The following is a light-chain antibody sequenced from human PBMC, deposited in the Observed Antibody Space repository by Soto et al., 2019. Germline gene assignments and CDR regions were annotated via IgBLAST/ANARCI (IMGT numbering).Light chain of an antibody. V-gene: IGLV2-14*03. CDR3: SSYASTNTLI. CDR1: SSDIGGYRY. J-gene: IGLJ2*01. Sequence: QSALTQPASVSWSPGQSITISCTGTSSDIGGYRYVSWYQQHPGKAPKLMIHEVSNRPSGVSSRFSGSKSGNTASLTIFGLQAEDEADYYCSSYASTNTLIFGGGTKVTVL. CDR2: EVS.